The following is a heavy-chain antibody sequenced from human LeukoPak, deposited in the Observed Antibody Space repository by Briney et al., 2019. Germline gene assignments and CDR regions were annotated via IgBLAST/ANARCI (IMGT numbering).Heavy chain of an antibody. CDR2: LSYSGFS. CDR1: GDSISRHY. V-gene: IGHV4-59*08. CDR3: ARLNDFWRQGGFDP. Sequence: SETLSLTCTVSGDSISRHYWSWIRQPPGKGLEWIGYLSYSGFSKYNPSLQSRVTVSLDASNNQFSLKVISVTAADTAVYYCARLNDFWRQGGFDPWGQGTLVTVSS. D-gene: IGHD3-3*01. J-gene: IGHJ5*02.